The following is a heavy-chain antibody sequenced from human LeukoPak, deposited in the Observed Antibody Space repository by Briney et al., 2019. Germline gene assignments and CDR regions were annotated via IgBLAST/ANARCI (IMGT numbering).Heavy chain of an antibody. Sequence: SETLSPTCAVSGGSFSGYYWCWIRQPPGKGLEWIWEINHSGSTNYNPSLKSRVTISVDTSKNQFSLKLSSVTAADTAVYYCARGLRWSSEGFDYWGQGTLVTVSS. D-gene: IGHD4-23*01. V-gene: IGHV4-34*01. CDR3: ARGLRWSSEGFDY. CDR1: GGSFSGYY. CDR2: INHSGST. J-gene: IGHJ4*02.